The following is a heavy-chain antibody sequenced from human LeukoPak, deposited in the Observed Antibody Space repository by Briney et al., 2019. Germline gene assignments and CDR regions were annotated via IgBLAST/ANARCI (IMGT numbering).Heavy chain of an antibody. J-gene: IGHJ6*02. CDR3: ARADCSSTSCYNPGYYYYGMDV. V-gene: IGHV3-48*03. CDR1: GFTFSSYE. CDR2: ISSSGSTI. Sequence: GGSLRLSCAASGFTFSSYEMNWVRQAPGKGLGWVSYISSSGSTIYYADSVKGRFTISRDNAKNSLYLQMNSLRAEDTAVYYCARADCSSTSCYNPGYYYYGMDVWGQGTTVTVSS. D-gene: IGHD2-2*02.